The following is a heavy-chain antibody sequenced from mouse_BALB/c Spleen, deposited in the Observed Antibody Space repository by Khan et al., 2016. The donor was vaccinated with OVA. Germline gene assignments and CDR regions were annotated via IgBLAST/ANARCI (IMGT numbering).Heavy chain of an antibody. CDR2: ILPGSRNN. Sequence: QVQLKESGAELMKPGASVKISCKASGYTFSSYWIEWVKQRPGHGLEWIGEILPGSRNNNFNEKFRGKATFAADTSSNTAYMQLSSLTSEDSAVYYCARGNYYGSTSWFGYWGQGTLVTVSA. V-gene: IGHV1-9*01. J-gene: IGHJ3*01. D-gene: IGHD1-1*01. CDR1: GYTFSSYW. CDR3: ARGNYYGSTSWFGY.